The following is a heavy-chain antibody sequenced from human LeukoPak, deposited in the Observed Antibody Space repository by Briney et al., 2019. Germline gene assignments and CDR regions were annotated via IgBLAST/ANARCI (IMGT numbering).Heavy chain of an antibody. D-gene: IGHD1-7*01. CDR1: GFTFSDYA. CDR2: ISKDGSDK. CDR3: ARDYWWNYDY. Sequence: GGSLRLSCAASGFTFSDYAMHWVRQAPGKGLEWVAVISKDGSDKYYPGSVRGRFTISRDNSKSTIYLQMDSLRAEDTAIYYCARDYWWNYDYWGQGTLVTVSS. J-gene: IGHJ4*02. V-gene: IGHV3-30-3*01.